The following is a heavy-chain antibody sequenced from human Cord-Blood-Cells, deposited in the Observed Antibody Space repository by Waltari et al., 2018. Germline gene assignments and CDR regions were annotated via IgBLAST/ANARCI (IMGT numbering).Heavy chain of an antibody. CDR2: IYYSGST. Sequence: QLQLQESGPGLVKPSETLSLTCTVSGRSITSSSYYWGWFRQPPGKGLEWIGSIYYSGSTYYNPSLKSRVTISVDTSKNQFSLKLSSVTAADTAVYYCARHYSYGYYFDYWGQGTLVTVSS. D-gene: IGHD5-18*01. J-gene: IGHJ4*02. CDR1: GRSITSSSYY. V-gene: IGHV4-39*01. CDR3: ARHYSYGYYFDY.